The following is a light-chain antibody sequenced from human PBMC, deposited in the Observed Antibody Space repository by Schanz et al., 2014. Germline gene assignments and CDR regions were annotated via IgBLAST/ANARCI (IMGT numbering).Light chain of an antibody. Sequence: QSALTQPPSASGSPGQSVTISCTGTSSDVGGYNYVSWYQQHPGKAPKLMIYEVSKRPSGVPDRFSGSKSGSTASLTISGLRAEDEADYYCSSYTSSSTWVFGGGTKLTVL. J-gene: IGLJ3*02. CDR2: EVS. CDR1: SSDVGGYNY. V-gene: IGLV2-8*01. CDR3: SSYTSSSTWV.